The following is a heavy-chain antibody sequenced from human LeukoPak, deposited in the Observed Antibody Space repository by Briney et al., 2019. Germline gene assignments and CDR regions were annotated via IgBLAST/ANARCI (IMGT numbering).Heavy chain of an antibody. CDR2: INADGSTT. Sequence: PGGSLRLSCAASGFTFGNSWVHWVRQAPGKGLVWVSLINADGSTTSYADSVKGRFTISRDNAKNSLYLQMNSLRAEDTAVYYCARAPEYDSSGYYHYYYYYYMDVWGKGTTVTVSS. CDR3: ARAPEYDSSGYYHYYYYYYMDV. J-gene: IGHJ6*03. V-gene: IGHV3-74*01. D-gene: IGHD3-22*01. CDR1: GFTFGNSW.